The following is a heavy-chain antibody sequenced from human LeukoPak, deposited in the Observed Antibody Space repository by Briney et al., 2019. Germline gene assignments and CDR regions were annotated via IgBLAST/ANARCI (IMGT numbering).Heavy chain of an antibody. Sequence: ASVKVSCRASGYTFHTYDITWVRQAPGQGLEWMGWIRSQNGATNYAQKLQGRVTMTTDASTSTVHMELRSLRSDDTAVYYCARVGRSGSPGAFYIWGQGTMVIVSA. V-gene: IGHV1-18*01. J-gene: IGHJ3*02. D-gene: IGHD1-26*01. CDR3: ARVGRSGSPGAFYI. CDR2: IRSQNGAT. CDR1: GYTFHTYD.